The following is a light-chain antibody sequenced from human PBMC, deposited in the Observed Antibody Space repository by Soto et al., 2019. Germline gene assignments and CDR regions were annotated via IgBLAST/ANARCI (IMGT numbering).Light chain of an antibody. Sequence: EIELTQSPGTLSLSPGERATLSCRASQSVSSNYIAWYQQKPGQAPRLLISGSSIRATGIPHRFSGSGSGTDFTLTISSLQPEDFAVFYCRQYGSSPFAFGPGTKVDFK. CDR2: GSS. CDR3: RQYGSSPFA. J-gene: IGKJ3*01. V-gene: IGKV3-20*01. CDR1: QSVSSNY.